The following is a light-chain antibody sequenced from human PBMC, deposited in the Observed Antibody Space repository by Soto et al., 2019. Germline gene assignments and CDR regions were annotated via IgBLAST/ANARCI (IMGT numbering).Light chain of an antibody. V-gene: IGLV2-14*03. CDR3: SSYTAITTTRV. J-gene: IGLJ2*01. CDR1: SSDVGGYNY. CDR2: DVS. Sequence: QSALTQPASVSGSPGQSITISCTGTSSDVGGYNYVSWYQQHPGKAPQLMIYDVSSRPSGVSHRFSGSKSGTTASLTISGLPAEDEAYYFCSSYTAITTTRVLGGGTKLTVL.